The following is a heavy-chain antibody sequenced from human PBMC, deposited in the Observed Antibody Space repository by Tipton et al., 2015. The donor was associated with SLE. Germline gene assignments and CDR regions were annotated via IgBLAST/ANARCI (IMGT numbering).Heavy chain of an antibody. V-gene: IGHV3-21*03. Sequence: GSLRLSCAASGFTFSSYSMNWVRQAPGKRLEWVSSISSSSSYIYYADSVKGRFTNTRDNAKNSLYLQMNSLRAEDTAVYYCAEARVSEVYFHHWGQGTLGTVSS. CDR2: ISSSSSYI. CDR3: AEARVSEVYFHH. J-gene: IGHJ1*01. CDR1: GFTFSSYS.